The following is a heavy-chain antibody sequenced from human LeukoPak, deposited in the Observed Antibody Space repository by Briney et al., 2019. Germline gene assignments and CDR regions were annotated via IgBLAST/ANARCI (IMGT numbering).Heavy chain of an antibody. CDR1: GFTFSTYW. D-gene: IGHD2/OR15-2a*01. CDR3: ARNMGDY. CDR2: INQDGTEK. Sequence: GGSLRLSCAASGFTFSTYWMTWVRQAPGKGLKWVANINQDGTEKNYVDSVKGRFTISRDNAKNSLYLQMNSLRAEDTAVYYCARNMGDYWGQGTLVTVSS. J-gene: IGHJ4*02. V-gene: IGHV3-7*04.